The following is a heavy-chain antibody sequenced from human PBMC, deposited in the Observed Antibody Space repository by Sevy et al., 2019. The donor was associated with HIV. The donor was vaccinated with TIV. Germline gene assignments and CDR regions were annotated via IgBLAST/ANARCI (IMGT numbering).Heavy chain of an antibody. J-gene: IGHJ4*02. CDR3: ARGREVVTAKRLYYFDY. D-gene: IGHD2-21*02. CDR1: GFTFSSYA. V-gene: IGHV3-30-3*01. CDR2: ISYDGSNK. Sequence: GGSLRLSCAASGFTFSSYAMHWVRQAPGKGLEWVAVISYDGSNKYYADSVKGRFTISRDNSKNTLYLQMNSLRAEDTAVYYCARGREVVTAKRLYYFDYWGQGTLVTVSS.